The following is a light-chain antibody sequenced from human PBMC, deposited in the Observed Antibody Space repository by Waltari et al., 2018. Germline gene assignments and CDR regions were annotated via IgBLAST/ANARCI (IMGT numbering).Light chain of an antibody. Sequence: QAVLTQPSSLSASPGASASLTCTLCSGINVGTYRIYWYQQKPGSPPQYLLKYRSDSDKQQGSGVPSRFSGSKDASANAGILLITGLQPDDEADYYCMIWHSSAVVFGGGTKLTVL. V-gene: IGLV5-45*02. CDR2: YRSDSDK. CDR1: SGINVGTYR. J-gene: IGLJ2*01. CDR3: MIWHSSAVV.